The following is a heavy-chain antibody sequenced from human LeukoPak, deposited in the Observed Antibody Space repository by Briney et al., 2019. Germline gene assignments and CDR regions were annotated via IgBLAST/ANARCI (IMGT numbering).Heavy chain of an antibody. CDR2: ISSSSSYI. J-gene: IGHJ3*02. CDR3: ARGGNQNAFDI. D-gene: IGHD4-23*01. V-gene: IGHV3-21*01. Sequence: GGSLRLSCAASGFTFSSYSMNWVRQAPGKGLEWVSSISSSSSYIYYADSVKGRFTISRDNAKNSLYLQMNSLRAEDTAVYYCARGGNQNAFDIWGQGTMVTVPS. CDR1: GFTFSSYS.